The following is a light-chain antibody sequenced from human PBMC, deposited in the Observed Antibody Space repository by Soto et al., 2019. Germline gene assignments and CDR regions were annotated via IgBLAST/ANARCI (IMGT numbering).Light chain of an antibody. CDR2: DAS. CDR1: QSMNDW. CDR3: LRYNAFSQT. J-gene: IGKJ1*01. V-gene: IGKV1-5*01. Sequence: DIQMTQSPSTLSASVGDRVTITCRASQSMNDWLAWYQQKPGKAPKVLIYDASSLQSGVPSSFSGSGSVTEFTLTIGSLQPDDVATYYCLRYNAFSQTFGQGTKVEI.